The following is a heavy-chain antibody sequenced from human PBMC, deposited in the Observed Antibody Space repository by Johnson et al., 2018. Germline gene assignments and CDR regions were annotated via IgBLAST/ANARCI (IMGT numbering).Heavy chain of an antibody. V-gene: IGHV4-59*02. Sequence: QVQLQESGPGLVKPSETLSLTCTVSGGSVSSYYWSWIRQPPGKGLEWIGYIYYSGSTNYNPSLKSRVTISVDTSKNQFSLKLSSVTAADTAVYYCARVRPTIAAPYFDYWDQGTLVTVSS. CDR2: IYYSGST. J-gene: IGHJ4*02. CDR3: ARVRPTIAAPYFDY. CDR1: GGSVSSYY. D-gene: IGHD6-6*01.